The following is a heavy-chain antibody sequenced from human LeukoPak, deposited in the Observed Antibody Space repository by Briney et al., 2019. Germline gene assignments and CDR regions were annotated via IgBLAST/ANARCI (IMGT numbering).Heavy chain of an antibody. CDR1: GGTFSSYA. J-gene: IGHJ4*02. CDR2: IIPIFGTA. Sequence: QVSCKASGGTFSSYAISWVRPAPGQGLEWMGRIIPIFGTANYAQKFQGRVTITTDESTSTAYMELSSLRSEDTAVYYCAREGSQWYYDSSGYPGALGYWGQGTLVTVSS. CDR3: AREGSQWYYDSSGYPGALGY. D-gene: IGHD3-22*01. V-gene: IGHV1-69*05.